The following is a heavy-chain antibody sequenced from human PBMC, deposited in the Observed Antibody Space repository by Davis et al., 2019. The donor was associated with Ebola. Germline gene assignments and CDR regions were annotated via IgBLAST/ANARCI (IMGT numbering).Heavy chain of an antibody. V-gene: IGHV2-5*01. CDR3: VRLPWRYGGGWALDY. D-gene: IGHD6-19*01. CDR1: GFSLSTSGVG. CDR2: IYWNDDK. J-gene: IGHJ4*02. Sequence: SGPTLVKPTQTLTLTCSFSGFSLSTSGVGVGWIRQPPRKALEWLALIYWNDDKRYNPSIQSRLTITNDTPENRVVLTMTNADPVDSATYYCVRLPWRYGGGWALDYWGQGTLVTVSS.